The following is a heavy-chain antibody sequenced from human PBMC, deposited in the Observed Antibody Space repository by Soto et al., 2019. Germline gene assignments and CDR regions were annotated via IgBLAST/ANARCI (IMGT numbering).Heavy chain of an antibody. D-gene: IGHD3-10*01. CDR2: IRQSGDRS. Sequence: GGSLRLSCAASGFTFSTYSMNWVRQAPGKGLEWVSSIRQSGDRSSYADSAKGRFTISRDNSKNTLYLQMNGLRLDDTAVYYCVTAVRTRLDNWGPGTLVTVSS. J-gene: IGHJ4*02. V-gene: IGHV3-23*01. CDR3: VTAVRTRLDN. CDR1: GFTFSTYS.